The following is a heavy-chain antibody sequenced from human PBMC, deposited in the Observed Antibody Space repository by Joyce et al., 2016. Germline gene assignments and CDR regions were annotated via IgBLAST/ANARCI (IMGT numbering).Heavy chain of an antibody. V-gene: IGHV3-21*01. Sequence: QLVESGGGGVKPGGSLRLSCEASGSTFRSSSMSWFRQAPGKGLECVAAISGTSYYIFHAETVRGRFTVSRDNAKKTLYLQMKSLRAEDSAVFYCARGGISYYYAMDVWGQGTTVTVSS. CDR2: ISGTSYYI. CDR3: ARGGISYYYAMDV. D-gene: IGHD3-16*01. CDR1: GSTFRSSS. J-gene: IGHJ6*02.